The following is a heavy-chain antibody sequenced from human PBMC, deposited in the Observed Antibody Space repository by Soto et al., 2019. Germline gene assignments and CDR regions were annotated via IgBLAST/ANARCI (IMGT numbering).Heavy chain of an antibody. CDR1: GGSISSGGYY. V-gene: IGHV4-31*03. CDR3: ARASMVRGVMSYGMDV. CDR2: IYYSGSN. Sequence: SETLSLTGTVSGGSISSGGYYWSWIRQHPGKGLEWIGYIYYSGSNYYNPSLKSRVTISVDTSKNQFSLKLSSVTAANTAVYYCARASMVRGVMSYGMDVWGQGNTITVSS. J-gene: IGHJ6*02. D-gene: IGHD3-10*01.